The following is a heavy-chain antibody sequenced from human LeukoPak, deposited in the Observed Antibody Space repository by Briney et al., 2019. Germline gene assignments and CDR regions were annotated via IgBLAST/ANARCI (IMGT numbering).Heavy chain of an antibody. Sequence: ASVKVSCKASGYTFTSYGISWVRQALGQGLEWMGWISAYNGNTNYAQKLQGRVTMTTDTSTSTAYVELRSLRSDDTAVYYCARDGVVARSYYYYYGMDVWGQGTTVTVSS. CDR2: ISAYNGNT. J-gene: IGHJ6*02. CDR1: GYTFTSYG. D-gene: IGHD5-12*01. CDR3: ARDGVVARSYYYYYGMDV. V-gene: IGHV1-18*01.